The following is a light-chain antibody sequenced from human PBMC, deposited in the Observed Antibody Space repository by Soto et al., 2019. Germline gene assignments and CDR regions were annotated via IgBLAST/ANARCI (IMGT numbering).Light chain of an antibody. J-gene: IGKJ1*01. CDR2: DAS. Sequence: DIQMTQSPSTLSASVGDRVTITCRASQSISRWVAWYQEKPGKAPKLLIFDASNLESGVPSRFSGSGSGTDFSLSISSLQPDDSVTYYCQHFGAYPRTFGLGTKVEIK. CDR1: QSISRW. V-gene: IGKV1-5*01. CDR3: QHFGAYPRT.